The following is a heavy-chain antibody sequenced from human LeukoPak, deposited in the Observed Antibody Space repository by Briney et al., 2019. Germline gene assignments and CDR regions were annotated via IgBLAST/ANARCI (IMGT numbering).Heavy chain of an antibody. CDR3: ARERDGRFFDY. D-gene: IGHD5-24*01. CDR1: GLIFRSYW. Sequence: GGSLRFSCEVSGLIFRSYWMSWVRQAPGKGLEWVANINQEGSGKYFEDSVKGRFTISRDNAKNSLHLQMNTLRAEDTAVYYCARERDGRFFDYWGQGTLVTVSS. J-gene: IGHJ4*02. V-gene: IGHV3-7*01. CDR2: INQEGSGK.